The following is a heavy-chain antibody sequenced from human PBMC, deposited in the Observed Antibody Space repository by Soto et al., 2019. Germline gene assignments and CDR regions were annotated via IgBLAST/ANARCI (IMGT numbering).Heavy chain of an antibody. D-gene: IGHD2-8*02. V-gene: IGHV3-33*01. J-gene: IGHJ4*02. CDR1: GFTFSSYG. CDR3: AREITGTGGFSFDY. CDR2: IWYDGSNK. Sequence: QVPLVESGGGVVQPGRSLRLSCAASGFTFSSYGMHWVRQAPGKGLEWVAVIWYDGSNKYYADSVKGRFTISRDNSKNTLYLQMNSLRAEDTAVYYCAREITGTGGFSFDYWGQGTLVTVSS.